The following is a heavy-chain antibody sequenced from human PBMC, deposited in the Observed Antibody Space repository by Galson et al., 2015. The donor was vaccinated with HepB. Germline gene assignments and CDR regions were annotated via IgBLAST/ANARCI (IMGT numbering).Heavy chain of an antibody. CDR1: GFTFSSYA. Sequence: SLRLSCAASGFTFSSYAMHWVRQAPGKGLEWVAVISYDGSNKYYADSVKGRFTISRDNSKNTLYLQTNSLRAEDTAVYYCAREDRGQQLVQGSRWFDPWGQGTLVTVSS. V-gene: IGHV3-30*04. J-gene: IGHJ5*02. D-gene: IGHD6-13*01. CDR3: AREDRGQQLVQGSRWFDP. CDR2: ISYDGSNK.